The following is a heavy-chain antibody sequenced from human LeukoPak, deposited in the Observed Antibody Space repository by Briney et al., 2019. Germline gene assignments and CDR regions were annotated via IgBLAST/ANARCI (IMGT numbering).Heavy chain of an antibody. D-gene: IGHD6-6*01. V-gene: IGHV1-8*01. CDR2: MNPNSGNT. Sequence: ASVKVSCKASGYTFSSYDINWVRQATGQGLEWMGWMNPNSGNTGYAQKFQGRVTMTRNTSISTAYMELSSLRSDDTAVYYCARISAGRYGMDVWGQGTTVTVSS. J-gene: IGHJ6*02. CDR1: GYTFSSYD. CDR3: ARISAGRYGMDV.